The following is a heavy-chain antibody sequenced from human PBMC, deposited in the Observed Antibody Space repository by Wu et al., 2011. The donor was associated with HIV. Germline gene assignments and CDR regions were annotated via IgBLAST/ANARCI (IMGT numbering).Heavy chain of an antibody. D-gene: IGHD5-24*01. V-gene: IGHV1-69*14. J-gene: IGHJ5*02. Sequence: QVQLVQSGAEVKKPGSSVKVSCKASGGTFSSNAINWVRQAPGQGLEWMGGIIPIFGTTNYAQKFQGRVTITADKSTSTAYMELSSLRSEDTAVYYCALTKGGMATTEEFDPWGQGTLVTVSS. CDR3: ALTKGGMATTEEFDP. CDR2: IIPIFGTT. CDR1: GGTFSSNA.